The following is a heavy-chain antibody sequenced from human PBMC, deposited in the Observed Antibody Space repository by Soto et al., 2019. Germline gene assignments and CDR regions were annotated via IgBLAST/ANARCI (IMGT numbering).Heavy chain of an antibody. CDR2: ITPIFNTA. D-gene: IGHD5-18*01. V-gene: IGHV1-69*01. CDR3: ARVLMIQLWKNAFDP. CDR1: GGTFSSYV. Sequence: QVQLVQSGAEVKKPGSSVKVSCKASGGTFSSYVGSWVRQAPGQGLEWMGGITPIFNTANYAQKFQGRVTITANESTSTAFMELRSLRSEDTAAYFCARVLMIQLWKNAFDPWGQGTMVTVSS. J-gene: IGHJ3*01.